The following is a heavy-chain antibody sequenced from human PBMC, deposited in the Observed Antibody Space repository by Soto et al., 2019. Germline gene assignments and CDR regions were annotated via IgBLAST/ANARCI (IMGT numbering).Heavy chain of an antibody. V-gene: IGHV4-4*02. CDR2: IFHSGST. Sequence: SETLSLTCAVTGDSVSSFYWWSWVRQSPGKGLEWIGEIFHSGSTNYNPSLKSRVTISVDTSKNQFSLKLSSVTAADTAVYYCARPPPTTFRRGYSGYPPGYGMDVWGQGTTVTVSS. J-gene: IGHJ6*02. CDR3: ARPPPTTFRRGYSGYPPGYGMDV. D-gene: IGHD5-12*01. CDR1: GDSVSSFYW.